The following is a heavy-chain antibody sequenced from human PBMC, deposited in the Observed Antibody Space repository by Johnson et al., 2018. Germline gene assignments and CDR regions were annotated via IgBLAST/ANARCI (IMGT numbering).Heavy chain of an antibody. CDR1: GFTFSNFG. J-gene: IGHJ3*02. Sequence: VQLQESGGGLVQPGGSLRLSCAASGFTFSNFGMTWVRQVPGKGLEWVSTISGRGSRTYYAAAVQGRFTISRDNSKNTRFLQMNSLRAEDTAVYYCATIPAVDMVTTDYGADDGFDIWGQGTMVTVSS. CDR3: ATIPAVDMVTTDYGADDGFDI. CDR2: ISGRGSRT. D-gene: IGHD5-12*01. V-gene: IGHV3-23*01.